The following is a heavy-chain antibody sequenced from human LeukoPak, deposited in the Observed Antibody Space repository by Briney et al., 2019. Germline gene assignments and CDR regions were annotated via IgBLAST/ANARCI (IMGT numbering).Heavy chain of an antibody. J-gene: IGHJ6*02. Sequence: GGSLRLSCTVSGFTFSNYAMSWVRQAPGKGLEWASSISERGDYTYYADSVKGRFTISRDISKNTLYLQMNSLRAEDTAVYYCAKDKEVLWFGEYSGMDVWGQGTTVTVSS. CDR2: ISERGDYT. D-gene: IGHD3-10*01. V-gene: IGHV3-23*01. CDR1: GFTFSNYA. CDR3: AKDKEVLWFGEYSGMDV.